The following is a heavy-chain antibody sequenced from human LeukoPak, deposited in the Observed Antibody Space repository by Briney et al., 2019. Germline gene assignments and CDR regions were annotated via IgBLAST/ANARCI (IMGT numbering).Heavy chain of an antibody. CDR2: ISWNSGST. J-gene: IGHJ4*02. CDR3: AKDLAAAVTGGFDY. V-gene: IGHV3-9*01. CDR1: GFTFDDYA. D-gene: IGHD6-13*01. Sequence: PGRSLRLSCAASGFTFDDYAVNWVRQAPGKGLEWVSGISWNSGSTGYADSVKDRFTISRDNAKHSLYLQMNSLRAEDAALYYCAKDLAAAVTGGFDYWGQGTLVTVSS.